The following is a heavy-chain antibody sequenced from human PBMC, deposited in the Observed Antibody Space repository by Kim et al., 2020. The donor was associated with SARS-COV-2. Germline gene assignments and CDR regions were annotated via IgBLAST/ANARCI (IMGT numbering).Heavy chain of an antibody. V-gene: IGHV1-69*13. CDR1: GGTFSSYA. Sequence: SVKVSCKASGGTFSSYAISWVRQAPGQGLEWMGGIIPIFGTANYAQKFQGRVTITADESTSTAYMELSSLRSEDTAVYYCARDRDDILTGYYLFGYWGQGTLVTVSS. J-gene: IGHJ4*02. CDR2: IIPIFGTA. CDR3: ARDRDDILTGYYLFGY. D-gene: IGHD3-9*01.